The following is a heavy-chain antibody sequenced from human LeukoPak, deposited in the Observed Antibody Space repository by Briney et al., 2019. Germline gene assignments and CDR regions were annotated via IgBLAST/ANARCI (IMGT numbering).Heavy chain of an antibody. D-gene: IGHD2-2*01. Sequence: PSETLSLTCTVSGGSIRSYYWSWIRQPPGKGLEWIGYIYYSGSTNYNPSLKSRVTISVDTSKNQFSLKLSSVTAADTAVYYCASARVVGPSFDYWGQGTLVTVSS. V-gene: IGHV4-59*01. J-gene: IGHJ4*02. CDR2: IYYSGST. CDR3: ASARVVGPSFDY. CDR1: GGSIRSYY.